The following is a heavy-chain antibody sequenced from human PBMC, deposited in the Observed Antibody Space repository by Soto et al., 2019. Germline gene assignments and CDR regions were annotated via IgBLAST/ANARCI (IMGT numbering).Heavy chain of an antibody. D-gene: IGHD3-3*01. Sequence: GGSLRLSCAASGFTFSSYAMSWVRQAPGKGLEWVSAISGSGGSTYYADSVKGRFTISRDNSKNTLYLQMNSLRAEDTAVYYCAKTASYYDFWSGYYYMDVWGKGTTVTVSS. J-gene: IGHJ6*03. CDR1: GFTFSSYA. V-gene: IGHV3-23*01. CDR2: ISGSGGST. CDR3: AKTASYYDFWSGYYYMDV.